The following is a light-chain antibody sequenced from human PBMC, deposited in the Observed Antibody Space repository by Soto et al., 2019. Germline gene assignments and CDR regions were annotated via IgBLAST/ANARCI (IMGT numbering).Light chain of an antibody. J-gene: IGLJ1*01. CDR3: QSYDSSLSEV. V-gene: IGLV1-40*01. Sequence: QSVLTQPPSVSGAPGQRVTISCTGSSSSIGAGYDVHWYQQLPGTAPKLLIYGNSNRPSGVPDRFSGSKSGTSASLAITGLQAEDEADYYCQSYDSSLSEVFGTGTKLTVL. CDR2: GNS. CDR1: SSSIGAGYD.